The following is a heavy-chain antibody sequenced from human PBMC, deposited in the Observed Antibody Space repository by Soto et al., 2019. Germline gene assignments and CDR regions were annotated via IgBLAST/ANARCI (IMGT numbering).Heavy chain of an antibody. Sequence: RRLSCAASGFTFSSYSMNWVRQAPGKGLEWVSSISSSSSYIYYADSVKGRFTISRDNAKNSLYLQMNSLRAEDTAVYYCARAPGTGVLIFEYWREGTLVTVSS. V-gene: IGHV3-21*01. CDR3: ARAPGTGVLIFEY. CDR2: ISSSSSYI. CDR1: GFTFSSYS. J-gene: IGHJ4*02. D-gene: IGHD3-10*01.